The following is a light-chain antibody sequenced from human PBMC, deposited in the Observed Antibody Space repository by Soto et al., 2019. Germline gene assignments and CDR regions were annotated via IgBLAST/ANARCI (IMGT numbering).Light chain of an antibody. CDR2: NND. CDR3: TAWDDSLNGVV. Sequence: QSVLTQPPSASGTPGQRVTISCSGSSSNIGTNTVHWYQQLPGTAPKLLMYNNDQRPSGVPDRFSGSKSGTSASLAITGLRSEDESDYYCTAWDDSLNGVVFGGGTKLTVL. J-gene: IGLJ2*01. V-gene: IGLV1-44*01. CDR1: SSNIGTNT.